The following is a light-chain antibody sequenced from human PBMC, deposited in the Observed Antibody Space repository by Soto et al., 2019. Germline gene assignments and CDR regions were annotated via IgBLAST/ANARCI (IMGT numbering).Light chain of an antibody. Sequence: EIVLTQSPGTLSLSPGERATLSCRASQSVSNNYLAWYQQKPGQAPRLLIYGASTRATGIPARFSGSGSGTEFTLTIGSLQSDDFATYYCQHYNSYSEAFGQGTKVDIK. CDR1: QSVSNN. CDR2: GAS. CDR3: QHYNSYSEA. V-gene: IGKV3D-15*01. J-gene: IGKJ1*01.